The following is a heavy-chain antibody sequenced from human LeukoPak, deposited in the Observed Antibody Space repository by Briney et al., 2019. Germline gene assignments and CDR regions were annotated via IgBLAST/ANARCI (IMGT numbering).Heavy chain of an antibody. J-gene: IGHJ4*02. CDR2: IYYSGST. CDR3: AKGEADPVLFDY. D-gene: IGHD6-6*01. Sequence: SETLSLTCTVSGGSISSHYWTWLRQPPGKGLEWIGYIYYSGSTKYNPSPKSRVTISIDMSKNQFSPNLSSVTAADTAMYYCAKGEADPVLFDYWGQGTLVTVSS. CDR1: GGSISSHY. V-gene: IGHV4-59*11.